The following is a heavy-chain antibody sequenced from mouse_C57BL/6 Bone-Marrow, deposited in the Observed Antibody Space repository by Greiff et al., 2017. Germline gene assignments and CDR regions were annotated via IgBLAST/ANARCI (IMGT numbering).Heavy chain of an antibody. D-gene: IGHD2-4*01. V-gene: IGHV1-53*01. CDR2: INPSNGGT. CDR3: ARSLIYYDYDY. J-gene: IGHJ2*01. Sequence: QVQLQQPGTELVKPGASVKLSCKASGYTFTSYWMHWVKQRPGQGLEWIGNINPSNGGTNYNEKCKSKATLTLDKSSSTAYMQLSSLTSEDSAVYYCARSLIYYDYDYWGQGTTLTVSS. CDR1: GYTFTSYW.